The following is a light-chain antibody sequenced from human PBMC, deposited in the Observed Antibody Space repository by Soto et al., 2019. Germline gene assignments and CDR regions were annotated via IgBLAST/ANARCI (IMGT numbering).Light chain of an antibody. CDR3: RQYGSSPPWT. J-gene: IGKJ1*01. CDR1: QSVSSSY. V-gene: IGKV3-20*01. CDR2: GAS. Sequence: EIVLTQSPGTLSLSPGERATPSCRASQSVSSSYLAWYQQKPGQAPRLLIYGASSRATGIPDRFSGSGSGTDFTLTISRLEPEDFAVYYCRQYGSSPPWTFGQGTKVDIK.